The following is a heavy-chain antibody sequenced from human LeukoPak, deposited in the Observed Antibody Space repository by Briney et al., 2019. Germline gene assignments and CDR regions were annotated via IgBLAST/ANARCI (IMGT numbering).Heavy chain of an antibody. D-gene: IGHD4-17*01. Sequence: GRSLRLSCAASGFTFSNYGMHWVRQAPGKGLDWVAVIWNDGSYKYYADSARGRFTISRDNSKNTVDLQMNSLRAEDSAVYYCAKDSYGPDNWGQGTLVTVSS. CDR2: IWNDGSYK. CDR1: GFTFSNYG. J-gene: IGHJ4*02. CDR3: AKDSYGPDN. V-gene: IGHV3-33*03.